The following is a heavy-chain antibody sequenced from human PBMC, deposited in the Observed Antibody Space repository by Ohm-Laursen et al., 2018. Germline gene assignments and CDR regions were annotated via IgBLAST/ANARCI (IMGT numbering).Heavy chain of an antibody. CDR3: AKERVGDSSGYYYLYYYYGMDV. CDR2: ISYDGSNK. D-gene: IGHD3-22*01. V-gene: IGHV3-30*18. J-gene: IGHJ6*02. CDR1: GLTFSSYG. Sequence: SLRLSCSASGLTFSSYGMHWVRQAPGKGLEWVAVISYDGSNKYYADSVKGRFTISRDNSKNTLYLQMNSLRAEDTAVYYCAKERVGDSSGYYYLYYYYGMDVWGQGTTVTVSS.